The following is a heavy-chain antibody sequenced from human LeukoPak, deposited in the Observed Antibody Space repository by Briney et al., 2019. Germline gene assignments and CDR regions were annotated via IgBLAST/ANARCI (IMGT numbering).Heavy chain of an antibody. V-gene: IGHV4-31*03. Sequence: PSEPLSLPCTLSGGSISSGGYYWSWIRQHPGKGLEWIGYMYYSGSTYYNPSLKSRVTISVDTSKNQFSLKLSSVTAADTAAYYCAREIRYGFGSQGFDYWGQGTLVTVSS. CDR3: AREIRYGFGSQGFDY. CDR2: MYYSGST. J-gene: IGHJ4*02. CDR1: GGSISSGGYY. D-gene: IGHD3-10*01.